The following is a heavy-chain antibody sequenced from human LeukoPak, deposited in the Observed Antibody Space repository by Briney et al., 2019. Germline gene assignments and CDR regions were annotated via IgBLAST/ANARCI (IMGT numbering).Heavy chain of an antibody. Sequence: GGSLRLSCEASGFTFTTYAMSWVRQAPGKRLEWVSTISGSGASTYSADSVKGRFTISRDNSKSTLYLQMDSLRAEDTAVYYCAKPPNNGYYCFDYWGQGTLVTVSS. J-gene: IGHJ4*02. V-gene: IGHV3-23*01. CDR2: ISGSGAST. CDR3: AKPPNNGYYCFDY. CDR1: GFTFTTYA. D-gene: IGHD3-3*01.